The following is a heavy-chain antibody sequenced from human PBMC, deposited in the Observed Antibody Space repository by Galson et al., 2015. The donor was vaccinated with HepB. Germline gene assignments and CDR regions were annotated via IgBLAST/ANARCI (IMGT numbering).Heavy chain of an antibody. Sequence: PALVKPTQTLTLTCTFSGFSLSTSGMRVSWIRQPPGKALEWLARIDWDDDKFYSTSLKTRLTISKDTSKIQVVLKMTNMDPVDSDTYYSARITGWKYYFDYWGQGTLVTVSS. J-gene: IGHJ4*02. CDR1: GFSLSTSGMR. CDR3: ARITGWKYYFDY. D-gene: IGHD1-1*01. V-gene: IGHV2-70*04. CDR2: IDWDDDK.